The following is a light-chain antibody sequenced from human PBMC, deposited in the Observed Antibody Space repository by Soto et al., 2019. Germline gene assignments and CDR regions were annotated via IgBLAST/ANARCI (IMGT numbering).Light chain of an antibody. J-gene: IGLJ1*01. CDR2: EVN. CDR3: ASFRSGTILV. CDR1: RSDIGDSNF. V-gene: IGLV2-14*01. Sequence: QSALAQPASVSGSPGQSVTISCTGPRSDIGDSNFISWYQHSPGKAPRLLIYEVNNRPSGVSRRFFGSKAGNTASLTISGLLDDDEADYSCASFRSGTILVFGSGTKVTVL.